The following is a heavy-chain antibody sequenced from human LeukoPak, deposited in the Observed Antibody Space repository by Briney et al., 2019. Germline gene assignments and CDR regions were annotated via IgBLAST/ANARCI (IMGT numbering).Heavy chain of an antibody. Sequence: PSETLSLTCTVSGGSISSYYWSWIRQPAGEGLEWIGRIYTSGSTNYNPSLKSRVTMSVDTSKNQFSLKLSSVTAADTAVYYCARDATMVRDLVLANWFDPWGQGTLVTVSS. J-gene: IGHJ5*02. D-gene: IGHD3-10*01. CDR1: GGSISSYY. CDR2: IYTSGST. V-gene: IGHV4-4*07. CDR3: ARDATMVRDLVLANWFDP.